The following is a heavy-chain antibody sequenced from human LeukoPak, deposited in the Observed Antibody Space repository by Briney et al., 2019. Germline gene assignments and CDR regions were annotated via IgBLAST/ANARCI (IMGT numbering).Heavy chain of an antibody. D-gene: IGHD4-17*01. CDR2: IDWDDDK. V-gene: IGHV2-70*04. J-gene: IGHJ5*02. CDR3: ARTNYGDYRNWFDP. Sequence: SGPTLVNPTQTLTLTCTFSGFSLSTSGMRASWIRQPPGKALEWLARIDWDDDKFYSTSLKTRLTISKDTSKDQVVLTMTNMDPVDTATYYCARTNYGDYRNWFDPWGQGTLVTVSS. CDR1: GFSLSTSGMR.